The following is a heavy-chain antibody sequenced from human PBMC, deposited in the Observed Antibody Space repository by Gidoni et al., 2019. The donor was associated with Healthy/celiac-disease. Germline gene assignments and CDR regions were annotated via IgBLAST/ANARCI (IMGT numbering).Heavy chain of an antibody. D-gene: IGHD4-17*01. V-gene: IGHV4-38-2*01. CDR2: IYHSGST. CDR3: ARGSTVTTYFDY. J-gene: IGHJ4*02. CDR1: GSSISSGYY. Sequence: QVQLQESGPGLVTPSEPLSLTCAVSGSSISSGYYWGWIRQPPGKGLEWSGSIYHSGSTYYNPSLKSRVTISVDTSKNQFSLKLSSVTAADTAVYYCARGSTVTTYFDYWGQGTLVTVSS.